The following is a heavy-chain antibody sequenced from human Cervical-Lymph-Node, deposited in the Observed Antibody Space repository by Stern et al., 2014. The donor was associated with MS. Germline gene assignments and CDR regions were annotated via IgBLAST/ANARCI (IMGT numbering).Heavy chain of an antibody. CDR2: ISGTSSYI. D-gene: IGHD1-26*01. J-gene: IGHJ5*02. V-gene: IGHV3-21*01. CDR1: GFTFGSFS. CDR3: ARAGGGNYRDWFDP. Sequence: EVQLVESGGALVKPGGSLSLSWAAPGFTFGSFSLTWVRQAPGKGLEWVSSISGTSSYIYYADSVKGRFTVSRDNAKNSLYLQMNSLRAEDTAVYYCARAGGGNYRDWFDPWGQGTLVTVSS.